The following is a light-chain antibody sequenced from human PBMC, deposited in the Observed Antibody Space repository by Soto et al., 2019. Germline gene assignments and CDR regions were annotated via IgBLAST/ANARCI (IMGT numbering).Light chain of an antibody. Sequence: DIQMTQSPSSLSASVGDRVTITCRASQSISSYLNWYQQKPGKAPKLLIYAASSLQSGVPSWFSGSGSGTDFTLTISSLQPEDFATYYCQQSYSTLGATFGPGTKVDIK. CDR1: QSISSY. CDR2: AAS. J-gene: IGKJ3*01. V-gene: IGKV1-39*01. CDR3: QQSYSTLGAT.